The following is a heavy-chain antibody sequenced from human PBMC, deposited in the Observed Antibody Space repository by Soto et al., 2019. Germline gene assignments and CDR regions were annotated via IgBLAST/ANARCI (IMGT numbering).Heavy chain of an antibody. CDR1: GFTFSNYW. D-gene: IGHD5-12*01. J-gene: IGHJ4*02. Sequence: GGSLRLSCAASGFTFSNYWMTWVRQAPGKGLEWVANIKQHGSEKYYLDSVKGRFTISRDNAKNSLFLQMNSLRAEDTAVYYCARVGYSGYAWDYWGQGTLVTVFS. CDR3: ARVGYSGYAWDY. V-gene: IGHV3-7*05. CDR2: IKQHGSEK.